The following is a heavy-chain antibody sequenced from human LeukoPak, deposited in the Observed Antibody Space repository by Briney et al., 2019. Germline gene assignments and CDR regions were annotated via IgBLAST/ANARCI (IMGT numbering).Heavy chain of an antibody. CDR1: GYTFTSYD. V-gene: IGHV1-8*01. CDR2: MNPNSGNI. D-gene: IGHD3-10*01. CDR3: ARGTYYYGSGSYYF. J-gene: IGHJ4*02. Sequence: ASVKVSCKASGYTFTSYDINWVRQATGQGLEWMGWMNPNSGNIGYAQKFQGRVTMTRNTSISTAYMELSSLRSEDTAVYYCARGTYYYGSGSYYFWGQGTLVTVSS.